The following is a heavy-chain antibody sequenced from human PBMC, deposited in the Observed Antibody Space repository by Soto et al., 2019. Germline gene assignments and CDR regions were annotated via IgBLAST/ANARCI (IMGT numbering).Heavy chain of an antibody. CDR1: GATFSSYA. Sequence: QVQLVQSGAEVRQPASSVKVSCKTSGATFSSYAITWVRQAPGQGLEWMGGSVPTVDTSTYAQKFQGRVTITADKFTNTVYMELSSLRSDDTAVYYCVRVVAIPGYPDNWGQGTLVTVSS. D-gene: IGHD5-12*01. V-gene: IGHV1-69*14. CDR3: VRVVAIPGYPDN. CDR2: SVPTVDTS. J-gene: IGHJ4*02.